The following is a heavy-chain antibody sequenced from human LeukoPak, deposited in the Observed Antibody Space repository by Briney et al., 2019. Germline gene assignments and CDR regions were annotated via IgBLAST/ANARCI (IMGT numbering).Heavy chain of an antibody. J-gene: IGHJ4*02. Sequence: GGSLRLSCAASGFTLSTYDEMNWVRQAPGKGLEWVSYISSSGSTIYYADSVKGRFTISRDNAKNSLYLQMNSLRDEDTAVYYCVRYFDYWGQGTLVTVSS. CDR3: VRYFDY. CDR2: ISSSGSTI. V-gene: IGHV3-48*03. CDR1: GFTLSTY.